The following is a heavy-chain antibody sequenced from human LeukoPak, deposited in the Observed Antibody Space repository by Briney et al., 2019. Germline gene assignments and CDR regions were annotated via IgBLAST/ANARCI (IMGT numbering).Heavy chain of an antibody. Sequence: GGSLRLSCAASGFTLSGYVMHWVPQARGKGVEWVALVSYDGINKYYGDSVKGRFTISRDNSKNTLYLQMNSLRAEDTAMYYCVKDQRRFYYDSSGYYFDYWGQGSLVTVSS. D-gene: IGHD3-22*01. CDR2: VSYDGINK. CDR1: GFTLSGYV. J-gene: IGHJ4*02. V-gene: IGHV3-30*18. CDR3: VKDQRRFYYDSSGYYFDY.